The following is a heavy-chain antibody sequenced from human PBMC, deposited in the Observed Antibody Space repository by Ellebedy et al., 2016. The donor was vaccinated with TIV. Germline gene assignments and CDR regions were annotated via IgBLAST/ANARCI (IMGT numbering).Heavy chain of an antibody. CDR2: IKSKTDGGTT. Sequence: GESLKISCAASGFTFNNAWMSWVRQAPGKGLEWVGRIKSKTDGGTTDYAAPVKGRFTVSRDDSKTTLFLLMDSLKTDDTAVYYCTTGVHWGQGTLVTVSS. CDR3: TTGVH. J-gene: IGHJ4*02. CDR1: GFTFNNAW. V-gene: IGHV3-15*01.